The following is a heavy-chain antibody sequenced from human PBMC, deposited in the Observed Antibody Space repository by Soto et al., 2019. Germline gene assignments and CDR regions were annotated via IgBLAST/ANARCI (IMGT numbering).Heavy chain of an antibody. J-gene: IGHJ6*02. CDR3: ARERKDSVYNGMDV. CDR1: GFTFSSYW. V-gene: IGHV3-74*01. CDR2: INSDGSST. D-gene: IGHD4-4*01. Sequence: GGSLRLSCAASGFTFSSYWMHWVRQAPGKGLVWVSRINSDGSSTSYADSVKGRFTISRDNAKNTLYLQMNSLRAEDTAVYYCARERKDSVYNGMDVWGQGTTVTAP.